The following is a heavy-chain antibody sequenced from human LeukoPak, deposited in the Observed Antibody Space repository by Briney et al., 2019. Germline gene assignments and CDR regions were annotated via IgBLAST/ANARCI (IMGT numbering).Heavy chain of an antibody. V-gene: IGHV3-53*04. CDR1: GFIVSSNY. D-gene: IGHD3-10*01. J-gene: IGHJ4*02. Sequence: GGSLRLSCAASGFIVSSNYMSWVRQAPGKGLEWVSVIYSGGSTYYADSVKGRFTISRHNSKNTLYLQMNSLRAEDTAVYYCARRYYYGSGSLYYLDYWGQGTLVTVSS. CDR3: ARRYYYGSGSLYYLDY. CDR2: IYSGGST.